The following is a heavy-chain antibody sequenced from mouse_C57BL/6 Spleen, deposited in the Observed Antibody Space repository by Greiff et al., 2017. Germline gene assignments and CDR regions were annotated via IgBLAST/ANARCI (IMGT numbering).Heavy chain of an antibody. J-gene: IGHJ4*01. V-gene: IGHV2-3*01. D-gene: IGHD2-4*01. CDR2: IWGDGST. Sequence: QVQLQQSGPGLVAPSQSLSITCTVSGFSLTSYGVSWVRQPPGKGLEWLGVIWGDGSTNYHSALISRLSISKDNSKSQVFLELNSLQADDAATCYCAKGDDYDVGAMDCGGGGTSVTVSS. CDR1: GFSLTSYG. CDR3: AKGDDYDVGAMDC.